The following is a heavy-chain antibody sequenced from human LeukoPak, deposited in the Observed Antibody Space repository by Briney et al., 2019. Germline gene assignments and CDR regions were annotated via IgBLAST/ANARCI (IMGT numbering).Heavy chain of an antibody. J-gene: IGHJ6*03. D-gene: IGHD6-13*01. CDR3: ARSSSYYYYMDV. Sequence: VASVKVSCKASGYTFTSYDINWMRQATGRGLEWMGWMNPNSGNTGYAQKFQGRVTMTRNTSISTAYMELSSLRSEDTAVYYCARSSSYYYYMDVWGKGTTVTVSS. CDR2: MNPNSGNT. V-gene: IGHV1-8*01. CDR1: GYTFTSYD.